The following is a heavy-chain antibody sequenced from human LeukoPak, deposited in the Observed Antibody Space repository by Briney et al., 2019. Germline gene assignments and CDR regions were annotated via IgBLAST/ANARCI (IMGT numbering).Heavy chain of an antibody. D-gene: IGHD3-10*01. CDR2: VRGRTATT. J-gene: IGHJ4*02. CDR3: ARGARGSGTASDY. V-gene: IGHV3-23*01. Sequence: QPGGTLRLSCAASGFIFSNYAMIWVRQAPGKGLEWVSSVRGRTATTYYADSVKGRFTIFRDNSQNMVYLQMNSLRAEDTAVYYCARGARGSGTASDYWGQGTLVTVSS. CDR1: GFIFSNYA.